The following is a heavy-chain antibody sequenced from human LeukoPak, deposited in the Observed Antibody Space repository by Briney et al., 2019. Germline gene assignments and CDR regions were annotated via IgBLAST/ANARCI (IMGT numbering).Heavy chain of an antibody. CDR3: AKDRFGYGDYGPFDY. D-gene: IGHD4-17*01. V-gene: IGHV3-30*04. CDR1: GFTFSSYA. Sequence: PGRSLRLSCAASGFTFSSYAMHWVRQAPGKGLEWVAVISYDGSNKYYADSVKGRFTISRDNSKNTLYLQMNSLRAEDTAVYYCAKDRFGYGDYGPFDYWGQGTLVTVSS. CDR2: ISYDGSNK. J-gene: IGHJ4*02.